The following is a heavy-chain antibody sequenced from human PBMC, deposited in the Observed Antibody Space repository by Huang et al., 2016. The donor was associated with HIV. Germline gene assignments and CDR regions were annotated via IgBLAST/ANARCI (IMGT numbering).Heavy chain of an antibody. CDR3: GRDRTNFYDSSGYLGDIDY. CDR1: GFIFTKYW. V-gene: IGHV3-7*01. CDR2: VNRGGNEK. J-gene: IGHJ4*02. D-gene: IGHD3-22*01. Sequence: EVQVMESGGGSVQPGGSLRLSCAASGFIFTKYWMTWVRQVPGKGLEWVASVNRGGNEKSYVDSVKGRFTISRNNTKNSVHVQMNSLRGEDTAVYYCGRDRTNFYDSSGYLGDIDYWGLGTLVTVSS.